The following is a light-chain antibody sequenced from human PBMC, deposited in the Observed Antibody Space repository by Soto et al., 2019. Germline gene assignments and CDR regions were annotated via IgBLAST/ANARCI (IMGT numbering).Light chain of an antibody. J-gene: IGLJ3*02. CDR2: RND. CDR3: AAWDDRLSVWV. V-gene: IGLV1-47*01. Sequence: QSVLTQPPSASVTPGQRVTISCSRSRSNIGSDLVYWYQQVPGTAPKLLISRNDQRPSGVPDRFSGSMSGTSASLAISGLRSEDEADYYCAAWDDRLSVWVFGGGTKLTVL. CDR1: RSNIGSDL.